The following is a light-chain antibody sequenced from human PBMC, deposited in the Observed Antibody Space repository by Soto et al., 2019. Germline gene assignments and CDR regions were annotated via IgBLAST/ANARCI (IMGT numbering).Light chain of an antibody. CDR3: SSYRSGSILYV. V-gene: IGLV2-14*01. J-gene: IGLJ1*01. Sequence: QSALTQPASGSGSPGQSITISCTGTSSDVGGFNFVSWYQQHPGKAPKVVIYEVINRPSGISNRFSGSKSDNTASLTISGLQAEDEAEYYCSSYRSGSILYVFGTGTKLTVL. CDR1: SSDVGGFNF. CDR2: EVI.